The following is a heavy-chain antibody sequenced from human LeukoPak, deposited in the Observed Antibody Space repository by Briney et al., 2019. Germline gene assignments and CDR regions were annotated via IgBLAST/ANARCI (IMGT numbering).Heavy chain of an antibody. Sequence: PSETLSLTCTVSGGSISGYYWSWIRQPPGKGLEWVGYISYSGSTNYNPSLKSRVTISVDTSKNQFSLNLISVTAADTAVYFCARETYTSSQRDYWGQGTLVTVSS. CDR2: ISYSGST. V-gene: IGHV4-59*12. CDR1: GGSISGYY. J-gene: IGHJ4*02. CDR3: ARETYTSSQRDY. D-gene: IGHD6-13*01.